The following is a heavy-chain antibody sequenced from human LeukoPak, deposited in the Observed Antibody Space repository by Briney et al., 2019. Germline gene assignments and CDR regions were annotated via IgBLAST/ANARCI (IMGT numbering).Heavy chain of an antibody. CDR1: GGSISSYY. D-gene: IGHD3-10*01. CDR2: IYYSGST. V-gene: IGHV4-59*01. Sequence: SETLSLTCTVSGGSISSYYWSWIRQPPGKGLEWIGYIYYSGSTNYNPSLKSRVTISVDTSKNQFSLKLSSVTAADTAVYYCAASKYYYGSGRLPSYFDYWGQGTLVTVSS. CDR3: AASKYYYGSGRLPSYFDY. J-gene: IGHJ4*02.